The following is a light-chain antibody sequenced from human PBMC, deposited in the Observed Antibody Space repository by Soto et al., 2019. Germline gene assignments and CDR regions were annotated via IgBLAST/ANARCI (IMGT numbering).Light chain of an antibody. V-gene: IGLV2-8*01. CDR2: EVS. CDR3: SSYAGSNNLV. J-gene: IGLJ2*01. CDR1: SSDIGGYDH. Sequence: QSALTQPPSASGSPGQSVTISCTGTSSDIGGYDHVSWYRQDPGKAPKVMIYEVSKRPSGVPDRFSGSKSGNTASLTVSGLQADDEADYYCSSYAGSNNLVFGGGTKLTVL.